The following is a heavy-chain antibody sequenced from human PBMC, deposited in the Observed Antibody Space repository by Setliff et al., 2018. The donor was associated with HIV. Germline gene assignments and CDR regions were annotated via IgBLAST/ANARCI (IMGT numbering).Heavy chain of an antibody. J-gene: IGHJ3*02. D-gene: IGHD3-10*01. CDR2: INQDESEK. V-gene: IGHV3-7*03. CDR3: ARSDDYYYGSGSGVDCFDI. CDR1: RSTFSNYW. Sequence: GGSLRLSCAVSRSTFSNYWMTWVRQTPGKGPEWVANINQDESEKYYVDSVKGRFTISRDNAKKLLYLQMSSLRVEDTAVYYCARSDDYYYGSGSGVDCFDIWGPGTLVTVSS.